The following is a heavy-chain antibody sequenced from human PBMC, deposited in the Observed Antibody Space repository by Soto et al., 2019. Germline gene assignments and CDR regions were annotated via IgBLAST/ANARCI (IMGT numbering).Heavy chain of an antibody. D-gene: IGHD6-13*01. V-gene: IGHV3-30*18. Sequence: QVQLVESGGGVVQPGRSLRLSCAASGFTFSSYGMHWVRQAPGKGLEWVAVISYDGSNKYYADSVKGRFTISRDNSKNTRYLQMNSLRAEDTAVYYCAKEQQQLVGLDYWGQGTLVTVSS. J-gene: IGHJ4*02. CDR1: GFTFSSYG. CDR3: AKEQQQLVGLDY. CDR2: ISYDGSNK.